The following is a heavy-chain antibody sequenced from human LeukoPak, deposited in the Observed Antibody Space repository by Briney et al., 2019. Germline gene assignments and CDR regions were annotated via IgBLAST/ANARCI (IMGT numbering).Heavy chain of an antibody. V-gene: IGHV1-69*04. Sequence: SVKVSCKASGGTFSSYAISWVRQAPGQGLEWMGRIIPILGIANYAQKFQGRVTITADKSTSTAYMELSSLRSEDTAVYYCARDRHIVVVVAATPHYGMDVWGQGTTVTVSS. CDR1: GGTFSSYA. CDR3: ARDRHIVVVVAATPHYGMDV. D-gene: IGHD2-15*01. J-gene: IGHJ6*02. CDR2: IIPILGIA.